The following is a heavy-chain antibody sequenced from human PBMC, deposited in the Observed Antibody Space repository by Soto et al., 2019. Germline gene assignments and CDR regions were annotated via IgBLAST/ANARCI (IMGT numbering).Heavy chain of an antibody. CDR1: GFTFSPFW. J-gene: IGHJ4*02. Sequence: EVQLVESGGGLVQPGGSLRLSCVDSGFTFSPFWMSWVRQAPGKGLEWVAIIKDDGGDELYLEAVRGRFRISRDNAMKSLFLAMDSLRVEDTAVYYCAGGSGWISDSWGQGTLVTVSS. V-gene: IGHV3-7*05. D-gene: IGHD6-19*01. CDR2: IKDDGGDE. CDR3: AGGSGWISDS.